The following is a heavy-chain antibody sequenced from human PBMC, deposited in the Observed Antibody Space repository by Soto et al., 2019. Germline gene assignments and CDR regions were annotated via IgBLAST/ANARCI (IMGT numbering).Heavy chain of an antibody. D-gene: IGHD1-7*01. CDR3: ARAHTGTTHYYYYYMDV. V-gene: IGHV4-31*03. J-gene: IGHJ6*03. Sequence: PSETLSLTCTVSGGSISSGGYYWSWIRQHPGKGLEWIGYIYYSGSTYYNPSLKSRVTISVDTSKNQFSLKLSSVTAADTAVYYCARAHTGTTHYYYYYMDVWGKGTTVTVSS. CDR2: IYYSGST. CDR1: GGSISSGGYY.